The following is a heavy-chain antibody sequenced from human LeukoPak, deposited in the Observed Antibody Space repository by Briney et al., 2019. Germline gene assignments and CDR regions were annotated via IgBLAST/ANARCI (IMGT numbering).Heavy chain of an antibody. Sequence: GGSLRLSCAASGFTFSSYAISWVRQAPGKGLEWVSTISGNGDYIYYADSVKGRFTISRDNSKNTLHLQMISLRAADTAIYYCAKYGMTSRSYFDYWGRGTLVTVSS. CDR3: AKYGMTSRSYFDY. V-gene: IGHV3-23*01. CDR2: ISGNGDYI. CDR1: GFTFSSYA. D-gene: IGHD1-26*01. J-gene: IGHJ4*02.